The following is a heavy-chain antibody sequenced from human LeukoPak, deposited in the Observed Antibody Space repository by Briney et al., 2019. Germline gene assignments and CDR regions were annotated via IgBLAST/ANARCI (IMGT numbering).Heavy chain of an antibody. CDR3: ARVALGYCSSTSCLNQDY. D-gene: IGHD2-2*01. CDR1: GGSISSGDYY. J-gene: IGHJ4*02. Sequence: PSETLSPTCTVSGGSISSGDYYWSWIRQPPGKGLEWIGYIYYGGSTYYNPSLKSRVTISVDTSKNQFSLKLSSVTAADTAVYYCARVALGYCSSTSCLNQDYWGQGTLVTVSS. CDR2: IYYGGST. V-gene: IGHV4-30-4*01.